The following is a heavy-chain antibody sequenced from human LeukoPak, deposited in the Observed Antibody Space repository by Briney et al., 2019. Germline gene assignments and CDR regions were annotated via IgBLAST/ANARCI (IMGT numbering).Heavy chain of an antibody. CDR1: GFTFSSYG. CDR2: ISYDGSNK. CDR3: AKGREAYFGSYTPFDS. Sequence: GGSLRLSCAASGFTFSSYGMHWVRQAPGKGLEWVAVISYDGSNKYYADSVKGRFTISRDNSKNTLYLQMNSLRAEDTAVYYCAKGREAYFGSYTPFDSWGQGIPVTVSS. D-gene: IGHD3-3*01. J-gene: IGHJ4*02. V-gene: IGHV3-30*18.